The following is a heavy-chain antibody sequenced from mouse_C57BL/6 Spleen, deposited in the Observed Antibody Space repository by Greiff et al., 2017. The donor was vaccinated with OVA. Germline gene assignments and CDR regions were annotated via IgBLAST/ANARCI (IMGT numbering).Heavy chain of an antibody. J-gene: IGHJ2*01. V-gene: IGHV5-4*01. D-gene: IGHD1-1*01. CDR2: ISDGGSYT. Sequence: EVKLVESGGGLVKPGGSLKLSCAASGFTFSSYAMSWVRQTPEKRLEWVATISDGGSYTYYPDNVKGRFTISRDNAKNNLYLQMSHLKSEDTAMYYCARDREDYGSFDYWGQGTTLTVSS. CDR3: ARDREDYGSFDY. CDR1: GFTFSSYA.